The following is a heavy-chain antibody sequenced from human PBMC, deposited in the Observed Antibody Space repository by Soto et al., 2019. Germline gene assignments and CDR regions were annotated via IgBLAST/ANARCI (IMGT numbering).Heavy chain of an antibody. J-gene: IGHJ6*02. V-gene: IGHV5-10-1*01. CDR3: AGRVAAAGTPYYYYGMDV. D-gene: IGHD6-13*01. Sequence: GESLKISCKGSGYSFTSYWISWVRQMPGKGLEWMGRIDPSDSYTNYSPSFQGHVTISADKSISTAYLQWSSLKASDTAMYYCAGRVAAAGTPYYYYGMDVWGQGTTVTVSS. CDR1: GYSFTSYW. CDR2: IDPSDSYT.